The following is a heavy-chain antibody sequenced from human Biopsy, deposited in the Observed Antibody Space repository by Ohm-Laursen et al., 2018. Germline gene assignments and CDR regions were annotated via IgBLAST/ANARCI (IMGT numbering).Heavy chain of an antibody. Sequence: GTLSLTCTVSGDSISSYYWSRIRQPPGKGLQWIGYVYYTGSTDYNPSLQSRVTISVDTSKNHFSLRLRSVTSADTAIYYCARDRGYYSDRAVPGYFDLWGRGTLVTVSS. CDR3: ARDRGYYSDRAVPGYFDL. V-gene: IGHV4-59*01. D-gene: IGHD3-22*01. CDR2: VYYTGST. CDR1: GDSISSYY. J-gene: IGHJ2*01.